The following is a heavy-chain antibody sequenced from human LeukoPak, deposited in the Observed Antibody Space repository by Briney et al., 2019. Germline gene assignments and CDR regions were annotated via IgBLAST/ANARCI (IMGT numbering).Heavy chain of an antibody. D-gene: IGHD5-12*01. CDR2: IKQDGSEK. V-gene: IGHV3-7*03. CDR1: GFTFSSNW. CDR3: ARRGGYGYYFDY. J-gene: IGHJ4*02. Sequence: GGSLRLSCAASGFTFSSNWMTWVRQAPGKGLEWVANIKQDGSEKYYVDSVKGRFTISRDNAKKSLYLQMNSLRAEDTAVYYCARRGGYGYYFDYWGQGTLVTVSS.